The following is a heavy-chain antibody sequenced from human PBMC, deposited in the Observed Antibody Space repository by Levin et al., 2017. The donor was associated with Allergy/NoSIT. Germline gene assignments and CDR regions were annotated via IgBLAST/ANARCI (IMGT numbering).Heavy chain of an antibody. V-gene: IGHV3-21*01. CDR2: ISGSSGYI. CDR1: GFAFSTYT. J-gene: IGHJ1*01. Sequence: PGGSLRLSCAASGFAFSTYTMHWVRQAPGKGLEWVSSISGSSGYIYYADSVKGRFTVSRDNAKNLLYLQMNSLRAEATAVYSCAREESTATWDEWGQGTLVTVS. D-gene: IGHD1-1*01. CDR3: AREESTATWDE.